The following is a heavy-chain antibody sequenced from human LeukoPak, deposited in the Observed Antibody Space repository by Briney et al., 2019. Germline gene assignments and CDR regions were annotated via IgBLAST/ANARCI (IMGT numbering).Heavy chain of an antibody. D-gene: IGHD1-14*01. CDR1: GFTFGNSW. J-gene: IGHJ3*01. CDR2: INADGSTA. V-gene: IGHV3-74*01. CDR3: VVVVEPPDSDGFDV. Sequence: GGSLRLSCAASGFTFGNSWVHWVRQAPGKGLVWVSLINADGSTATYTDSVKGRFTISRDNARNTLSLQMNSLTIEDTAVYYCVVVVEPPDSDGFDVWGQGTMITVSS.